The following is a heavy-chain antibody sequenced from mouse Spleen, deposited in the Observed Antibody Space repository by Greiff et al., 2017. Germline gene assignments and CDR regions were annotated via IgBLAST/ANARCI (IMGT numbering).Heavy chain of an antibody. Sequence: VQLVESGAELVKPGASVKISCKASGYAFSSYWMNWVKQRPGKGLEWIGQIYPGDGDTNYNGKFKGKATLTADKSSSTAYMQLSSLTSEDSAVYFCAREGGTGYFDYWGQGTTLTVSS. V-gene: IGHV1-80*01. CDR3: AREGGTGYFDY. CDR1: GYAFSSYW. D-gene: IGHD4-1*01. CDR2: IYPGDGDT. J-gene: IGHJ2*01.